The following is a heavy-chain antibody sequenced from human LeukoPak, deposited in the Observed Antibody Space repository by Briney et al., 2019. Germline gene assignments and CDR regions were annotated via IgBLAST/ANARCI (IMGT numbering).Heavy chain of an antibody. J-gene: IGHJ6*03. CDR1: GGSISSSSYY. V-gene: IGHV4-39*01. Sequence: SETLSLTCTVSGGSISSSSYYWGWIRQPPGKGLEWIGSIYYSGSTYYNPSLKSRVTVSVDTSKNQFSLKLSSVTAADTAVYYCATIYYYYYMDVWGKGTTVTVSS. CDR3: ATIYYYYYMDV. CDR2: IYYSGST.